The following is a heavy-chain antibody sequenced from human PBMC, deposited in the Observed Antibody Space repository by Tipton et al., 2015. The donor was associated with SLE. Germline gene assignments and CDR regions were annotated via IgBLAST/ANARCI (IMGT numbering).Heavy chain of an antibody. CDR2: IYYSGST. CDR3: ASYSSSYFDY. D-gene: IGHD6-6*01. Sequence: TLSLTCSVSGGSISSGGYYWSWIRQHPGKGLEWIGYIYYSGSTHYNPSLKSRVTISVDTSKNQFSLKLGSVTAADTAVYYCASYSSSYFDYWGQGTLVTVSS. V-gene: IGHV4-31*03. CDR1: GGSISSGGYY. J-gene: IGHJ4*02.